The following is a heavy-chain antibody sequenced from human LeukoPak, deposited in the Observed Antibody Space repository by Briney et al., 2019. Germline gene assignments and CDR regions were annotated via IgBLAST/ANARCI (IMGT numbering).Heavy chain of an antibody. CDR1: GFTFSSYW. CDR2: IKQDGSEK. D-gene: IGHD3-10*01. Sequence: GGSLRLSCAASGFTFSSYWMSWVRQAPGKGLEWVANIKQDGSEKYYVDSVKGRFTISRDNAKNSLYLQMNSLRAEDTAVYYCARPGAPYYYGSGSHFDYWGQGTLVTVSS. J-gene: IGHJ4*02. CDR3: ARPGAPYYYGSGSHFDY. V-gene: IGHV3-7*01.